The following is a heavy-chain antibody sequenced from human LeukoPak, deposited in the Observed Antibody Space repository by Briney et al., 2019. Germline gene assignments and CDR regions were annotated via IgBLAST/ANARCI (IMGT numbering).Heavy chain of an antibody. Sequence: GGSLRLSCAASGFTFSSYSMNWVRQAAGKGLEWVSSISRSSSYIYYADSVKGRFTIATDNAKNSLYLQMNSLRAEDTAVYYCARGGYWSSTSCYYYYYMDVWGKGATVTVSS. CDR2: ISRSSSYI. CDR3: ARGGYWSSTSCYYYYYMDV. CDR1: GFTFSSYS. D-gene: IGHD2-2*01. J-gene: IGHJ6*03. V-gene: IGHV3-21*01.